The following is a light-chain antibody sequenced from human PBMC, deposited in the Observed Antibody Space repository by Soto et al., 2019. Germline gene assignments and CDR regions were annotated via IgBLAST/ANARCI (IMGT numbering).Light chain of an antibody. Sequence: DIQMTQSPSTLSASVGDGVTITCRASQSISSWLAWYQQKPGKAPKLLIYDASSLESGVPSRFSGSGSGTEFTLTISSLQPDDFATYYCQQYNRYSTFGQGTKVDIK. V-gene: IGKV1-5*01. CDR3: QQYNRYST. J-gene: IGKJ1*01. CDR2: DAS. CDR1: QSISSW.